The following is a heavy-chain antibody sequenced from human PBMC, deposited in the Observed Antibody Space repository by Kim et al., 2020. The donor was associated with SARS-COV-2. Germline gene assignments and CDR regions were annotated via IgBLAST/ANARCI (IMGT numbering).Heavy chain of an antibody. V-gene: IGHV4-39*01. CDR1: GGSISSSSYY. CDR2: IYYSGST. CDR3: ATPGIAAAGTRDVDY. D-gene: IGHD6-13*01. J-gene: IGHJ4*02. Sequence: SETLSLTCTVSGGSISSSSYYWGWIRQPPGKGLEWIGSIYYSGSTYYNPSLKSRVTISVDTSKNQFSLKLSSVTAADTAVYYCATPGIAAAGTRDVDYWGQGTLVTVSS.